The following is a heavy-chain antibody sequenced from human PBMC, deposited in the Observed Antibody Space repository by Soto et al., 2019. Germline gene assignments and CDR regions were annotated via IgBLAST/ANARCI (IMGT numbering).Heavy chain of an antibody. V-gene: IGHV3-21*04. CDR1: GFTFSSYS. D-gene: IGHD6-13*01. CDR3: ARDFKRYSSPPGPLEY. CDR2: ISSSSSYI. J-gene: IGHJ4*02. Sequence: GSLRLSCAASGFTFSSYSMSWFRQAPGKGLEWVSSISSSSSYIYYADSVKGRFTISRDNAKNSLYLQMNSLRAEDTAVYYCARDFKRYSSPPGPLEYWGLGTLVTVSS.